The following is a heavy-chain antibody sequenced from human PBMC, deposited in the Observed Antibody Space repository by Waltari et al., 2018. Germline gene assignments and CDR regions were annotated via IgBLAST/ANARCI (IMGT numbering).Heavy chain of an antibody. D-gene: IGHD3-22*01. V-gene: IGHV4-4*07. J-gene: IGHJ2*01. CDR1: GGSISIYY. CDR3: ARGFYYDSSGYYSLLSSWYFDL. CDR2: IYPSGST. Sequence: QVQLQESGPGLVKPSETLSLTCTVSGGSISIYYWSWIRQPAGKGLAWIGRIYPSGSTNYNPSLKSRVTMSVDTSKNQFSLKLSSVTAADTAVYYCARGFYYDSSGYYSLLSSWYFDLWGRGTLVTVSS.